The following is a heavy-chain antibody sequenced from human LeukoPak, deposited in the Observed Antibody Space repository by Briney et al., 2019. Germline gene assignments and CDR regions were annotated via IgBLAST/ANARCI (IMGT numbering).Heavy chain of an antibody. CDR2: INWNGGST. Sequence: PGGSLRLSCAASGFTFDDYGMSWVRQAPGKGLEWVFGINWNGGSTGYADSVKGRFTISRDNAKNSLYLQMNSLRAEDTALYYCAREGAYYYDSSGSEGAFDIWGQGTMVTVSS. V-gene: IGHV3-20*04. CDR1: GFTFDDYG. J-gene: IGHJ3*02. D-gene: IGHD3-22*01. CDR3: AREGAYYYDSSGSEGAFDI.